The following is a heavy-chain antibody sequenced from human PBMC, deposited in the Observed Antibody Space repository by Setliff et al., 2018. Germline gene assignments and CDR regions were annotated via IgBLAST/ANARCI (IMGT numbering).Heavy chain of an antibody. CDR3: AKDRVNDGIWEFDS. J-gene: IGHJ4*02. Sequence: GGSLRLSCAASGFTFSSYWMYWVRQAPGKGLVWVSRINRDGSYTVYADSVEGRFTISRDNAKNTLYLQMNSLGAEDTAVYYCAKDRVNDGIWEFDSWGQGLRVTISS. CDR2: INRDGSYT. D-gene: IGHD1-20*01. V-gene: IGHV3-74*01. CDR1: GFTFSSYW.